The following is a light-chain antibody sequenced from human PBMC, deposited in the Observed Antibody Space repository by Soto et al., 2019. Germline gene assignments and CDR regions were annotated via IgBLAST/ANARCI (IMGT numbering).Light chain of an antibody. J-gene: IGKJ1*01. CDR3: QQYNSYWT. Sequence: DIQMTQSPSSLSASVGDRVTNTCQASQDISNYLNWYQQKPGKAPKLLIYDASNLETGVPSRFSESGSGTDFTFTISSLQPDDFATYYCQQYNSYWTFGQGTKVDI. CDR2: DAS. V-gene: IGKV1-33*01. CDR1: QDISNY.